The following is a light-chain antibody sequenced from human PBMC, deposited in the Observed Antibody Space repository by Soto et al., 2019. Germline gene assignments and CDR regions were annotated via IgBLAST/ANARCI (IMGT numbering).Light chain of an antibody. J-gene: IGKJ4*01. CDR3: QQYSSMLS. CDR2: DAS. CDR1: HDVSWN. V-gene: IGKV1-33*01. Sequence: DIQMTQSPSSLSASVGDRVTIACQSSHDVSWNLNWFQQKPGEAPKLLIYDASHLARGVHSRFSGSGSGTDFTLTISSLPPEDVATYYCQQYSSMLSFGGGTEVDLK.